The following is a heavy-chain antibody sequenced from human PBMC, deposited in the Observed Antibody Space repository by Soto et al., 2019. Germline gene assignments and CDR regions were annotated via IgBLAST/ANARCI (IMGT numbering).Heavy chain of an antibody. CDR2: IIPIFGTA. J-gene: IGHJ5*02. CDR1: GGTFSSYA. D-gene: IGHD3-22*01. CDR3: ARAYTGYYDTPRHNWFDP. V-gene: IGHV1-69*06. Sequence: GASVKVSCKASGGTFSSYAISWVRQAPGQGLEWMGGIIPIFGTANYAQKFQGRVTITADKSTSTAYMELSSLRSEDTAVYYCARAYTGYYDTPRHNWFDPWGQGTLVTVSS.